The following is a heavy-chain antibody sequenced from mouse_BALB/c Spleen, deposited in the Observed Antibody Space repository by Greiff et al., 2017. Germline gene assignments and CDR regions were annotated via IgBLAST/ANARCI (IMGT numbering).Heavy chain of an antibody. D-gene: IGHD1-1*01. CDR1: GYTFTSYV. V-gene: IGHV1-14*01. Sequence: VQLQQSGPELVKPGASVKMSCKASGYTFTSYVMHWVKQKPGQGLEWIGYINPYNDGTKYNEKFKGKATLTSDKSSSTAYMELSSLTSEDSAVYYCAKGSNYYDSSGYAMDYWGQGTSVTVSS. CDR2: INPYNDGT. CDR3: AKGSNYYDSSGYAMDY. J-gene: IGHJ4*01.